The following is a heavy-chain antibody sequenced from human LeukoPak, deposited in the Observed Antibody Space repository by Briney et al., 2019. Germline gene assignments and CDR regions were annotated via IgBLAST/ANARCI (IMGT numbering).Heavy chain of an antibody. CDR1: RFTFSSYS. CDR3: ARASQQWLAGNYYYFMDV. Sequence: GGSLRLSCAASRFTFSSYSMNWVRQAPGKGLEWVSYISSGISTMYYADSVKGRFTISRDNDKNSLYLQMNSLRAEDTAVYYCARASQQWLAGNYYYFMDVWGKGTTVTVSS. CDR2: ISSGISTM. V-gene: IGHV3-48*01. D-gene: IGHD6-19*01. J-gene: IGHJ6*03.